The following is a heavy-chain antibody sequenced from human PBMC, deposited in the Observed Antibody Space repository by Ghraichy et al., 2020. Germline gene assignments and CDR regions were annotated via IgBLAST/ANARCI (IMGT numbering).Heavy chain of an antibody. D-gene: IGHD3-3*01. CDR2: ISAYNGNT. CDR1: GYTFTSYG. Sequence: ASVKVSCKASGYTFTSYGISWVRQAPGQGLEWMGWISAYNGNTNYAQKLQGRVTMTTDTSTSTAYMELRSLRSDDTAVYYCARDHRITIFGVVSDVSETTEVNWFDPWGQGTLVTVSS. CDR3: ARDHRITIFGVVSDVSETTEVNWFDP. J-gene: IGHJ5*02. V-gene: IGHV1-18*04.